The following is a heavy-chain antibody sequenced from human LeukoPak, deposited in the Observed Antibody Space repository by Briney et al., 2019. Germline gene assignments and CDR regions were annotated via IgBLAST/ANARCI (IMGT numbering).Heavy chain of an antibody. CDR3: AKAHWQWLVGGFDY. D-gene: IGHD6-19*01. J-gene: IGHJ4*02. Sequence: GGSLRLSCAASGFTFDDYAMHWVRRAPGKGLEWVSGISWNSGSIGYADSVKGRFTISRDNAKNSLYLQMNSLRAEDTALYYCAKAHWQWLVGGFDYWGQGTLVTVSS. V-gene: IGHV3-9*01. CDR2: ISWNSGSI. CDR1: GFTFDDYA.